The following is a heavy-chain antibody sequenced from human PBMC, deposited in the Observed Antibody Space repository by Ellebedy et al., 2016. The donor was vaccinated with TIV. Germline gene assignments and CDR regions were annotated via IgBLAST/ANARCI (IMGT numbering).Heavy chain of an antibody. D-gene: IGHD5-24*01. V-gene: IGHV4-59*01. CDR1: GGSISSYC. Sequence: MPGGSLRLSCTVSGGSISSYCWSWIRLPPGKGLEWIGYSYSSGNTDYNPSLKSRLTMSVDTTKKKFSLMLGSMTAADTAVDYCARVSGNRWHFDYWGQGTLVTVSS. J-gene: IGHJ4*02. CDR3: ARVSGNRWHFDY. CDR2: SYSSGNT.